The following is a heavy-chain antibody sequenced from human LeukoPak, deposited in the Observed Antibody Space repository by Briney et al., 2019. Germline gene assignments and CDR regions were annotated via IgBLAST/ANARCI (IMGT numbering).Heavy chain of an antibody. CDR2: ISSSASTI. D-gene: IGHD6-13*01. V-gene: IGHV3-11*04. Sequence: PGGSLRLSCAASGFTFSDYYMSWIRQAPGKGLEWVSYISSSASTIYYADSVKGRFTISRDNAKKSLYLQMNSLRAEDTAVYYCAKDSIAAHDYWGQGTLVTVSS. CDR1: GFTFSDYY. CDR3: AKDSIAAHDY. J-gene: IGHJ4*02.